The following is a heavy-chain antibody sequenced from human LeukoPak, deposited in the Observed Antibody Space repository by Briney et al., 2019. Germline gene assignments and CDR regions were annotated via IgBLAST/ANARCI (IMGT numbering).Heavy chain of an antibody. CDR2: ISSSSSTI. Sequence: GGSLRLSCAGTGFTFSTYSMNWVRQAPGKGPEWVSYISSSSSTIYYADSVKGRFTISRDNAKNSLYLQMNSLRAEDTAVYFCARDLSYGSGEFWGQGTLVTVSS. CDR1: GFTFSTYS. D-gene: IGHD3-10*01. V-gene: IGHV3-48*01. J-gene: IGHJ4*02. CDR3: ARDLSYGSGEF.